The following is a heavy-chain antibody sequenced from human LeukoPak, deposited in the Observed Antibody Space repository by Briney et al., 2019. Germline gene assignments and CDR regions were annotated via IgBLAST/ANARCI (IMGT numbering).Heavy chain of an antibody. CDR1: GFTFNIFW. Sequence: GGSLRLSCAASGFTFNIFWMSWVRQAPGKGLEWVANIKEDGGEKYYVDSVKGRFTISRDNAKNSLYLQMNNLRGEDTAVYYCARDAHLSFASGFDYWGQGILVTVSS. CDR2: IKEDGGEK. J-gene: IGHJ4*02. D-gene: IGHD3-10*01. V-gene: IGHV3-7*01. CDR3: ARDAHLSFASGFDY.